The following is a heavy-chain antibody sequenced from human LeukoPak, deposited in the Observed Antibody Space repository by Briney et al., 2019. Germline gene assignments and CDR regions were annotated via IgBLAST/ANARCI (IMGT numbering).Heavy chain of an antibody. CDR2: IYYSGST. V-gene: IGHV4-39*01. D-gene: IGHD2-2*01. J-gene: IGHJ4*02. CDR1: GGSVSSGSYY. CDR3: ARTYCSSTSCYDYFDY. Sequence: SETLSLTCTVSGGSVSSGSYYWSWIRQPPGKGLEWIGSIYYSGSTYYNPSLKSRVTISVDTSKNQFSLKLSSVTAADTAVYYCARTYCSSTSCYDYFDYWGQGTLVTVSS.